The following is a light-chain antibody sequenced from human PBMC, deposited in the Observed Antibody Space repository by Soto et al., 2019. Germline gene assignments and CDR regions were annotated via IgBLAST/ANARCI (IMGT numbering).Light chain of an antibody. CDR1: RSVSTY. V-gene: IGKV1-39*01. Sequence: DIQMTQSPSSLSASVGDSVTITCRASRSVSTYLNWYQQKPGKAPKLLIYAASRLQSGVQSRCSGSGYGTDFTLTSRRRQDDDFATYDCQQSHSMHLTFGQGTKMDIK. CDR2: AAS. J-gene: IGKJ1*01. CDR3: QQSHSMHLT.